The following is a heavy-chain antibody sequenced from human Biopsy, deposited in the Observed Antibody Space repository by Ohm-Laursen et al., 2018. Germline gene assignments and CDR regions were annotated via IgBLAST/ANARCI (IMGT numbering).Heavy chain of an antibody. D-gene: IGHD3-10*01. J-gene: IGHJ4*02. CDR3: ARDTGTMVRGVLYQ. CDR1: GFNLGDYA. CDR2: IKWNSGKI. Sequence: SLRLSCAASGFNLGDYAMHWVGQVPGKGLEWVSGIKWNSGKIDYADSVKGRFTISRDNAKNSLYLHMNSLRTEDSAFYYCARDTGTMVRGVLYQWGQGTQVTVSS. V-gene: IGHV3-9*01.